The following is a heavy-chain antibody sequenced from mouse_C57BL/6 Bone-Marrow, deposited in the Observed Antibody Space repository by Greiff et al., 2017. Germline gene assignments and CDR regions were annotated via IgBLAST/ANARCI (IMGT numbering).Heavy chain of an antibody. D-gene: IGHD2-4*01. CDR3: TTPIYYDYDVNY. V-gene: IGHV14-4*01. CDR1: GFNIKDAY. CDR2: IDPENGDT. Sequence: EVKLVESGAELVRPGASVKLSCTASGFNIKDAYMHWVKQRPEQGLEWIGWIDPENGDTEYASKFQGKATITADTSSNTAYLQLSSLTSEDTAVYYCTTPIYYDYDVNYWGQGTLVTVSA. J-gene: IGHJ3*01.